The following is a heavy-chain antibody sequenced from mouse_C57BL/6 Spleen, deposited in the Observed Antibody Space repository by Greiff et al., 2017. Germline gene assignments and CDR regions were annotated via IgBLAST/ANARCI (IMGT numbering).Heavy chain of an antibody. V-gene: IGHV5-4*03. Sequence: EVKLQESGGGLVKPGGSLKLSCAASGFTFSSYAMSWVRQTPEKRLEWVATIINVGSYTSFPDNVKGGFPISRDNAKNNLSLQMSHLKSEDTAMYYCARAFITTVVAPFAYWGQGTLVTVSA. CDR3: ARAFITTVVAPFAY. J-gene: IGHJ3*01. CDR1: GFTFSSYA. CDR2: IINVGSYT. D-gene: IGHD1-1*01.